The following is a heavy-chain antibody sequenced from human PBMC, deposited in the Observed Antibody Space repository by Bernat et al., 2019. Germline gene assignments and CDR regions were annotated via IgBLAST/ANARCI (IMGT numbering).Heavy chain of an antibody. CDR1: VFTFSAFS. CDR3: ARGSNGIPAAVDY. CDR2: ISSSGNTI. J-gene: IGHJ4*02. V-gene: IGHV3-48*02. D-gene: IGHD6-13*01. Sequence: VQLVESGGDLVQPGGSLRLSCATSVFTFSAFSMNWVRQAPGKGLAWVSYISSSGNTIYYADSVQGRFTISRDNAKNSLYLQMNSLRDEDTAVDYCARGSNGIPAAVDYWGQGTLVTVSS.